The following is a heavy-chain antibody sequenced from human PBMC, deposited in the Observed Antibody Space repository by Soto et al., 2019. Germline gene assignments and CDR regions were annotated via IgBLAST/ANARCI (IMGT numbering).Heavy chain of an antibody. J-gene: IGHJ6*02. D-gene: IGHD3-3*01. V-gene: IGHV3-11*01. Sequence: VQLLESGGGLVQPGGSLRLSCAASGFTFSDYYMSWIRQAPGKGLEWVSYISSSGSTIYYADSVKGRFTISRDNAKNSLYLQMNSLRAEDTAVYYCARSPQYFSALYYYYGMDVWGQGTTVTVSS. CDR2: ISSSGSTI. CDR3: ARSPQYFSALYYYYGMDV. CDR1: GFTFSDYY.